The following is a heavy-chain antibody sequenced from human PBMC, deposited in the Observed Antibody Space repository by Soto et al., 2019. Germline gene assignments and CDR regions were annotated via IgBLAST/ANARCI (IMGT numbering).Heavy chain of an antibody. J-gene: IGHJ6*02. CDR3: ARDLWCSSISCYFHYYYYYGMDV. CDR1: GYTFTGYY. D-gene: IGHD2-2*01. CDR2: INPNSGGT. Sequence: ASVKVSCKASGYTFTGYYMHWVRQAPGQGLEWMGWINPNSGGTNYAQKFQGRVTMTRDTSISTAYMELSRLRSDDTAVYYCARDLWCSSISCYFHYYYYYGMDVWGQGTTVTVSS. V-gene: IGHV1-2*02.